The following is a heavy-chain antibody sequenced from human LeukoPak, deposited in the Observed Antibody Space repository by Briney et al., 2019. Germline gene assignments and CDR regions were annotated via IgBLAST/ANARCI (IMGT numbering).Heavy chain of an antibody. D-gene: IGHD3-3*01. CDR3: AREIPNDFWSGYYADY. CDR1: GFTFSDHY. J-gene: IGHJ4*02. Sequence: PGGSLRLSCAASGFTFSDHYMSWVRQAPGKGLEWVSGINWNGGSTGYADSVKGRFTISRDNAKNSLYLQMNGLRAEDTALYYCAREIPNDFWSGYYADYWGQGALVTVSS. V-gene: IGHV3-20*04. CDR2: INWNGGST.